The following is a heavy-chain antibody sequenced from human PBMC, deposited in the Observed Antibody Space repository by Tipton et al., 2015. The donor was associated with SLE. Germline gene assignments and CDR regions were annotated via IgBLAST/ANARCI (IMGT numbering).Heavy chain of an antibody. CDR3: ARDTGAIDY. V-gene: IGHV4-4*02. Sequence: LSLTCAVSGASISRINWWSWVRQPPGKGLEWIGEIYHSGSTHYNPSLKSRVTISMDKSQNQFSLKLSSVTAADTAIYYCARDTGAIDYWGQGTLVSVSS. CDR1: GASISRINW. J-gene: IGHJ4*02. CDR2: IYHSGST.